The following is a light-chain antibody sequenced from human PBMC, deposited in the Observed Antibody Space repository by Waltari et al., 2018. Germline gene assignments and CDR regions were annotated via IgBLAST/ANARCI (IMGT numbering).Light chain of an antibody. CDR1: SSDVGYSNY. CDR2: EVS. CDR3: TSHTSRGTWV. Sequence: QSALTQPAPASGSPGQSTIHSRTGTSSDVGYSNYVPWYQHPPRKVPRVLISEVSIRPSGVSNLFSASKSGNTASLTISGLQAEDEADYYCTSHTSRGTWVFGGGTKVTVL. J-gene: IGLJ3*02. V-gene: IGLV2-14*01.